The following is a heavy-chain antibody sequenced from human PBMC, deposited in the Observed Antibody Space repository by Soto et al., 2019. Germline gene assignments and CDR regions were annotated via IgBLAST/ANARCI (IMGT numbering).Heavy chain of an antibody. CDR1: GFTFSSYA. D-gene: IGHD6-13*01. Sequence: GGSLRLSCSASGFTFSSYAMHWVRQAPGKGLEYVSVITSNGGSTYYADSVKGRFTISRDDSKNTLYLQMSSLRAEDTAVYYCVKDLSRIAAQFDYLGQGTLVTVYS. J-gene: IGHJ4*02. CDR2: ITSNGGST. V-gene: IGHV3-64D*06. CDR3: VKDLSRIAAQFDY.